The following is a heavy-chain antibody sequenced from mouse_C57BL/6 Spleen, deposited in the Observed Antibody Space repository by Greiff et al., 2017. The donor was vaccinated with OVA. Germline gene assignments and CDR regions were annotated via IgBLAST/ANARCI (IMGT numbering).Heavy chain of an antibody. CDR3: ASITTVVANWYFDV. J-gene: IGHJ1*03. CDR2: IYPGSGNT. Sequence: VQLQQSGPELVKPGASVKISCKASGYSFTSYYIHWVKQRPGQGLEWIGWIYPGSGNTKYNEKFKGKATLTADTSSSTAYMQLSSLTSEDSAVYYCASITTVVANWYFDVWGTGTTVTVSS. V-gene: IGHV1-66*01. D-gene: IGHD1-1*01. CDR1: GYSFTSYY.